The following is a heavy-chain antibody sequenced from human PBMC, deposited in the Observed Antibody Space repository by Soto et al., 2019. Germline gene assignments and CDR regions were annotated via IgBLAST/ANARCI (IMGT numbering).Heavy chain of an antibody. D-gene: IGHD3-10*01. CDR1: GFTFSSYA. CDR2: ISYDGSNK. V-gene: IGHV3-30-3*01. Sequence: GGSLRLSCAASGFTFSSYAMHWVRQAPGKGLEWVAVISYDGSNKYYADSVKGRFTISRDNSKSTLYLQLNSLRVDDTAVYYCAKDPLQLVSGLFDPWGQGTLVTVSS. J-gene: IGHJ5*02. CDR3: AKDPLQLVSGLFDP.